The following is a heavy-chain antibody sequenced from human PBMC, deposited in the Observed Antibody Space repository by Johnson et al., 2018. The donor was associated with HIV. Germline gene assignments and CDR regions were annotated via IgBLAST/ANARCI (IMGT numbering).Heavy chain of an antibody. J-gene: IGHJ3*02. CDR1: GFTFRKYR. V-gene: IGHV3-7*01. CDR3: ARDYSGSYPWDAFDI. CDR2: IQEDGSQI. Sequence: VQLVESGGGEVQPGRSLRLSCEVFGFTFRKYRMARQAPGKGLAWVGNIQEDGSQIHYMDSVKGRFTISRDNAENSLYLQMNSLRAEDTAVYYCARDYSGSYPWDAFDIWGQGTMVTVSS. D-gene: IGHD1-26*01.